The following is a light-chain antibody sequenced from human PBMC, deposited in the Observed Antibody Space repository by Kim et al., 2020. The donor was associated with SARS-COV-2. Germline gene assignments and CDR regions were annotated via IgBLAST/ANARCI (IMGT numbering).Light chain of an antibody. J-gene: IGLJ2*01. CDR2: QDS. Sequence: SYELTQPPSVSVSPGQTASITCSGDKLGDKYACWYQQKPGQSPVLVIYQDSKRPSGIPERFSGSNSGNTATLTISGTRARVEADYYCQAWDSSTVV. CDR1: KLGDKY. V-gene: IGLV3-1*01. CDR3: QAWDSSTVV.